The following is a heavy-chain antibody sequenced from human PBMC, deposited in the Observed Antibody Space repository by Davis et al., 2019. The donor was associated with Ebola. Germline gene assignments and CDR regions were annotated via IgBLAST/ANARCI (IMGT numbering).Heavy chain of an antibody. Sequence: SGPTLVKPTETLTLTCTFSGFSPSTSRMGVTWLRQPPGKALEWLARIDWDDGKYYTTSLRTRLTISKDTSKNQVILTMTNMDPEDTGTYYCARIAFKATGGGNGGYFQHWGQGSLVTVSS. CDR3: ARIAFKATGGGNGGYFQH. J-gene: IGHJ1*01. CDR2: IDWDDGK. V-gene: IGHV2-70*11. D-gene: IGHD2-15*01. CDR1: GFSPSTSRMG.